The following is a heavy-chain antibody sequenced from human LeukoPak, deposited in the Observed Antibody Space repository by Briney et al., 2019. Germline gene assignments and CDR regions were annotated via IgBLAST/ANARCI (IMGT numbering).Heavy chain of an antibody. J-gene: IGHJ4*02. CDR1: GYTFTGYY. CDR3: ASPWYSSGWYSWDY. CDR2: INPNSGGT. Sequence: GASVTVSFTASGYTFTGYYMHWVRQAPGQGLEWMGWINPNSGGTNYAQKFQGRVTMTRDTSISTAYMELSRLRSDDTAVYYCASPWYSSGWYSWDYWGQGTLVTVSS. D-gene: IGHD6-19*01. V-gene: IGHV1-2*02.